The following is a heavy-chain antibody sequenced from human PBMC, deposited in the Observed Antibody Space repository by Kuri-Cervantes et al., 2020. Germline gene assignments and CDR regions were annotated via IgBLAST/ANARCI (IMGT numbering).Heavy chain of an antibody. Sequence: GGSLRLPCAASGFTFSSYAMSWVRQAPGKGLEWVSAISGGAGTTYYTDSVKGRFSISRDNSKNTLYLQMNSLRAEDTAVYYCAKDKRSGWSFDYWGQGTLVTVSS. CDR3: AKDKRSGWSFDY. D-gene: IGHD6-19*01. J-gene: IGHJ4*02. CDR1: GFTFSSYA. V-gene: IGHV3-23*01. CDR2: ISGGAGTT.